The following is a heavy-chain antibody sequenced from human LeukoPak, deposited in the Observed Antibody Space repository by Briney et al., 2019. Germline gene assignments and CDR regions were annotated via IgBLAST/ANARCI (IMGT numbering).Heavy chain of an antibody. J-gene: IGHJ4*02. CDR1: GFTFSSYG. Sequence: GGSLRLSCAASGFTFSSYGMHWVRQAPGKGLERVAVISYDGSNKYYADSVKGRFTISRDNSKNTLYLQMNSLRAEDTAVYYCAKGSSGWPAFDYWGQGTLVTVSS. CDR3: AKGSSGWPAFDY. CDR2: ISYDGSNK. V-gene: IGHV3-30*18. D-gene: IGHD6-19*01.